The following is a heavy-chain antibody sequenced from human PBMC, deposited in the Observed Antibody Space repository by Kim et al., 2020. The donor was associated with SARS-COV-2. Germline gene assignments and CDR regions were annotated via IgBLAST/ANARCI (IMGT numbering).Heavy chain of an antibody. D-gene: IGHD2-2*02. CDR3: ASSCSSTSCYTGYDY. V-gene: IGHV3-30*01. J-gene: IGHJ4*02. Sequence: DSVKGRFTISRDNSKNTLYLQMNSLRAEDTAVYYCASSCSSTSCYTGYDYWGQGTLVTVSS.